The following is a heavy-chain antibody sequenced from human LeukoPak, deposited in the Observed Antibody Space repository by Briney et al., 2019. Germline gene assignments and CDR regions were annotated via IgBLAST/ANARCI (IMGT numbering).Heavy chain of an antibody. CDR1: GSTFTSYY. Sequence: ASVKLSCTPSGSTFTSYYMHWVRQSPGQRLGWRGVINPSGGSTSYAQKFQGRITMTRDMSTSTVYMELSSLTSEDTAVYYCASIPATSIVGATTSFDYWGQGTLVTVSS. D-gene: IGHD1-26*01. V-gene: IGHV1-46*01. J-gene: IGHJ4*02. CDR3: ASIPATSIVGATTSFDY. CDR2: INPSGGST.